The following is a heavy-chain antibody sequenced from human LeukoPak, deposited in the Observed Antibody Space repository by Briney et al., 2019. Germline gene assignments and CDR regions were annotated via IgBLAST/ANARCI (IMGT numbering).Heavy chain of an antibody. D-gene: IGHD3-10*01. CDR1: GFTYSHNG. CDR2: ISSSSSYI. V-gene: IGHV3-21*01. Sequence: GGSLRLSCVASGFTYSHNGMHWVRQAPGKGLEWVSSISSSSSYIYYADSVKGRFTISRDNAKNSLYLQMNSLRAEDTAVYYCARDERSMVRGPGSYYYMDVWGKGTTVTVSS. CDR3: ARDERSMVRGPGSYYYMDV. J-gene: IGHJ6*03.